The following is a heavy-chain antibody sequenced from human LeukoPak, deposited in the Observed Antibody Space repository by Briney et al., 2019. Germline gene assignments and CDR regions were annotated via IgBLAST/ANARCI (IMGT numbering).Heavy chain of an antibody. CDR3: ARGDIVATY. J-gene: IGHJ4*02. V-gene: IGHV4-34*01. Sequence: SETLSLTCAVYGGSFSGYYWSWIRQPPGKGLEWIGEINHSGSTNYNPSLKSRVTISVDTSKNQFSLKLSSVTAADTAVHYCARGDIVATYWGQGTLVTVSS. CDR2: INHSGST. CDR1: GGSFSGYY. D-gene: IGHD5-12*01.